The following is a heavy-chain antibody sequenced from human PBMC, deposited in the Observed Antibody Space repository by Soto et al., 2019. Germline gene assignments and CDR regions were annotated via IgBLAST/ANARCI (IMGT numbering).Heavy chain of an antibody. Sequence: GASVKVSCKASGGTFSSYAISWVRQAPGQGLEWMGGIIPIFGTANYAQKFQGRVTITADESTSTAYMELSSLRSEDTAVYYCASPNYDIFPWPYYCGMDVWGQGTTVTVYS. CDR3: ASPNYDIFPWPYYCGMDV. D-gene: IGHD3-9*01. V-gene: IGHV1-69*13. CDR1: GGTFSSYA. J-gene: IGHJ6*02. CDR2: IIPIFGTA.